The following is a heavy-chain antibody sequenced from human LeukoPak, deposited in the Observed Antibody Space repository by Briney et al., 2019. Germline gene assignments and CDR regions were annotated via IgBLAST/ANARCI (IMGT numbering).Heavy chain of an antibody. D-gene: IGHD6-25*01. J-gene: IGHJ4*02. CDR2: LSGSGSST. Sequence: GGSLRLSCVVSGFSFSSYAMSWVRQAPGKGLEWVSGLSGSGSSTNYADSVKGRFTISRDNPKNTLLLHMDSLRGEDTAVYYCAKDRLRLPFWGQGTLVIVSS. CDR1: GFSFSSYA. CDR3: AKDRLRLPF. V-gene: IGHV3-23*01.